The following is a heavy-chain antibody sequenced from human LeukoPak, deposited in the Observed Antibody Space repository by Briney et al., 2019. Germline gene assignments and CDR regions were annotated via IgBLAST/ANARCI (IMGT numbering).Heavy chain of an antibody. J-gene: IGHJ5*02. D-gene: IGHD6-19*01. Sequence: GGSLRLSCAASGFTFSSYAMSWVRRALGKGLEWVSAISGSGGRTYYADSVKGRFTISRDNSKNTLYLQMNSLRAEDTAVYYCASGAGSGWLTNNWFDPWGQGTLVTVSS. V-gene: IGHV3-23*01. CDR2: ISGSGGRT. CDR3: ASGAGSGWLTNNWFDP. CDR1: GFTFSSYA.